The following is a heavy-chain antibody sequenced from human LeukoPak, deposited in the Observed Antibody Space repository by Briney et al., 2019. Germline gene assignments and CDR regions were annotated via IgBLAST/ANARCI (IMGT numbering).Heavy chain of an antibody. CDR3: XXXXXIVVVTAISY. D-gene: IGHD2-21*02. J-gene: IGHJ4*02. Sequence: GGSLRLSCAASGFTFSSYAMSWVRQAPGKGLEWVSAISGSGGSTYYADSVKGRFTISRDNSKNTLYLQMNSLRAEDTAVYYXXXXXXIVVVTAISYWGQGTLVTVSS. CDR1: GFTFSSYA. V-gene: IGHV3-23*01. CDR2: ISGSGGST.